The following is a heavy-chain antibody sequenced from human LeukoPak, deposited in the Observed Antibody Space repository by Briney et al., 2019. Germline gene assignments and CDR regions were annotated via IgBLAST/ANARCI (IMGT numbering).Heavy chain of an antibody. D-gene: IGHD3-3*01. Sequence: GASVKVSCKASGYTFTGYYVHWVRQAPGQGLEWMGWINPNSGGTNYAQKFQGRVTMTRDTSISTAYMELSRLRSDDTAVYYCARDQRVLRFLEWLPHPWGQGTLVTVSS. J-gene: IGHJ5*02. CDR2: INPNSGGT. V-gene: IGHV1-2*02. CDR3: ARDQRVLRFLEWLPHP. CDR1: GYTFTGYY.